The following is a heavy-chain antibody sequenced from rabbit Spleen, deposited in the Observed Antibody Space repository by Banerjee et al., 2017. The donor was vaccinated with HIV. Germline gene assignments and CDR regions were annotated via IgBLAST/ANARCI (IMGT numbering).Heavy chain of an antibody. J-gene: IGHJ4*01. D-gene: IGHD4-1*01. V-gene: IGHV1S45*01. CDR1: GFSFSDRDV. Sequence: QEQLEESGGGLVKPEGSLTLTCKASGFSFSDRDVMCWVRQAPGKGLEWIACINTATGKAVYASWAKGRFTISKTSSTTVTLQMTSLTAADTATYFCAREGSGQVFFNLWGPGTLVTVS. CDR3: AREGSGQVFFNL. CDR2: INTATGKA.